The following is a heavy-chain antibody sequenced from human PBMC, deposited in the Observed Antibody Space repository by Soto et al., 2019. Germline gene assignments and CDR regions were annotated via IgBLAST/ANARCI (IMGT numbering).Heavy chain of an antibody. J-gene: IGHJ3*02. D-gene: IGHD3-22*01. V-gene: IGHV3-15*01. CDR2: IRSKTSSETR. CDR1: GFPFTKAW. Sequence: GGSLRLSCAASGFPFTKAWMTWVRQAPGKGLEWVGRIRSKTSSETREYAAPVKGRFTISRDDSKNMLYLEMNSLKIEDTGVYYCTTDGFTGIVGIWGQGTMVTVS. CDR3: TTDGFTGIVGI.